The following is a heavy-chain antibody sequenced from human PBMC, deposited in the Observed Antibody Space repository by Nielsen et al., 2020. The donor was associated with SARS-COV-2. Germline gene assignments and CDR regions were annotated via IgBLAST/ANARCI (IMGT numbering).Heavy chain of an antibody. CDR1: GFTFSSYG. CDR3: AKDLFDY. V-gene: IGHV3-30*18. CDR2: ISYDGSNK. J-gene: IGHJ4*02. Sequence: GESLKISCAASGFTFSSYGMHWVRQAPGKGLEWVAVISYDGSNKYYADSVKGRFTISRDNSKNTLYLQMNSLRAEDTAVYYCAKDLFDYWGQGTLDTVSS.